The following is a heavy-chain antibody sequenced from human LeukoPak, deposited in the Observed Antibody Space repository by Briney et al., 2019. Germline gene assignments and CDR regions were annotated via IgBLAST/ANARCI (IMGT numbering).Heavy chain of an antibody. CDR3: ARVYDYVWGSYRYSGRKYYFDY. D-gene: IGHD3-16*02. J-gene: IGHJ4*02. CDR2: IYYSGST. Sequence: PSETLSLTCTVSGGSVSSGSYYWSWIRQPPGKGLEWIGYIYYSGSTNYNPSLKRRVTISVDTSKNQFSLKLSSVTAADTAVYYCARVYDYVWGSYRYSGRKYYFDYWGQGTLVTVSS. V-gene: IGHV4-61*01. CDR1: GGSVSSGSYY.